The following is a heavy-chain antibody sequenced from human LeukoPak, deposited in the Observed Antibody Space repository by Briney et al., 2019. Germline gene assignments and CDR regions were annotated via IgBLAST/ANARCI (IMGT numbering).Heavy chain of an antibody. CDR1: GGSISSGGYY. D-gene: IGHD3-10*01. CDR3: ARGDREVRRYGMDV. V-gene: IGHV4-31*03. Sequence: SETLSLTCTVSGGSISSGGYYWSWIRQLPGKGLEWIGYIYYSGSTYYNPSLKSRVTISVDTSKNQLSLKLSSVTAADTAVYYCARGDREVRRYGMDVWGKGTTVTVSS. J-gene: IGHJ6*04. CDR2: IYYSGST.